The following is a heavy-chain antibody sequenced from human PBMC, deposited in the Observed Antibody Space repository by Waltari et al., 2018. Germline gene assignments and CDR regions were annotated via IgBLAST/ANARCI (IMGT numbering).Heavy chain of an antibody. V-gene: IGHV4-39*01. J-gene: IGHJ4*02. CDR2: MYYSGST. CDR3: VRHARTTSGGKHFDH. D-gene: IGHD2-15*01. Sequence: QLQLQESGPGLVKASETLSLTCTVSGDSISRCSYYWGWVRQPPGKGLEWIGNMYYSGSTYYNPSLKSRVTISGDTSKSQFSLKLSSVTAADTSMYYCVRHARTTSGGKHFDHWGQGMLVTVSP. CDR1: GDSISRCSYY.